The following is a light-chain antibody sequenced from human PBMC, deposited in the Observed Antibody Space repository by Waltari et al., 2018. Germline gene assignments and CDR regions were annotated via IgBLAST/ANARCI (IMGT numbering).Light chain of an antibody. CDR3: QHYLRLPAT. CDR2: GAS. CDR1: QSVTRT. Sequence: EIVLTQSQGTLSLSPGDRATLSCRASQSVTRTLAWYQQKPGQAPRLLIYGASNRATGIPDRFSGSGSGTDFSLTISRLEPEDFAVYYCQHYLRLPATFGQGTKVEIK. J-gene: IGKJ1*01. V-gene: IGKV3-20*01.